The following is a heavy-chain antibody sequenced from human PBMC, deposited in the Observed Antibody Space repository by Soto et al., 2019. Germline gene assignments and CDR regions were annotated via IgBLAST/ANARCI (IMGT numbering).Heavy chain of an antibody. V-gene: IGHV1-58*01. CDR3: AAEVGRGNTAY. D-gene: IGHD1-7*01. CDR2: IGVGRGSP. CDR1: GFTFTNSA. J-gene: IGHJ4*02. Sequence: SVKVSCKASGFTFTNSAVQWVRQARGQRLEWMGWIGVGRGSPNYAQKFQERVTITRDMSTTTAYMELSRMRSEDTAIYYCAAEVGRGNTAYWGQGNLVTVAS.